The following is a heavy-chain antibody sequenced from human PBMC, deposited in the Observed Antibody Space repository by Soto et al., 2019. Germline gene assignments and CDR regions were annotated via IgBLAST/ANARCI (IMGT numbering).Heavy chain of an antibody. Sequence: EVQLLESGGGLVQPGGSLRLSCAASGFTFSSYAMSWVRQAPGKGLEWVSTISGGGDGTYYADSVKGHFTISRDNSKNPLYLQMNSLRAEDTAIYYCAKKGLGSLKTYCSGSGCPYAFDIWGQGTMVTVSS. D-gene: IGHD2-15*01. CDR1: GFTFSSYA. CDR3: AKKGLGSLKTYCSGSGCPYAFDI. J-gene: IGHJ3*02. V-gene: IGHV3-23*01. CDR2: ISGGGDGT.